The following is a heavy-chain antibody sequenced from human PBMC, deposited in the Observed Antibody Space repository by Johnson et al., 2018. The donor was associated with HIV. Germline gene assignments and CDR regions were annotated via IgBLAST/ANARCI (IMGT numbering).Heavy chain of an antibody. V-gene: IGHV3-33*06. CDR2: IWYDGSNK. Sequence: QVQLVESGGGVVQPGRSLRLSCAASGFTFSSYGMHWVRQAPGKGLEWVAVIWYDGSNKYYADSVKGRFTISRDNSKNTLYLQMNSLRAEDTAGYYCAKGGVWIAQDAFDIWGQGTMVTVSS. CDR1: GFTFSSYG. J-gene: IGHJ3*02. D-gene: IGHD5-12*01. CDR3: AKGGVWIAQDAFDI.